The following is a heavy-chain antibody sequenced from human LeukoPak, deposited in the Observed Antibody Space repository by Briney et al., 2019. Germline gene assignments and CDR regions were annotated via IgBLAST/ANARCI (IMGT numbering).Heavy chain of an antibody. D-gene: IGHD3-3*01. CDR2: IRYDGSNK. CDR3: VRDFEWSFDT. Sequence: GGSLRLSCAASGFTFSSYGMHWVRQAPGKGLEWVAFIRYDGSNKHYADSVKGRFTTSRDNSKNTLYLQMNSLRAEDTAVYYCVRDFEWSFDTWAQGTLVTVSS. V-gene: IGHV3-30*02. CDR1: GFTFSSYG. J-gene: IGHJ4*02.